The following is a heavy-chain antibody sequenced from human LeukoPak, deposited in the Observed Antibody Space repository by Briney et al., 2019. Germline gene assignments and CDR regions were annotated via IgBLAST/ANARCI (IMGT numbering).Heavy chain of an antibody. Sequence: GGSLRLSCEASGFTFSSYWMSWVRQAPGKGLEWVATIKQDGSEKYYVDSMKGRFTISRDNAKNSLNLQMTSLRADDTAVYYCAGDPRSKGGDWGDFDYWGQGTLVTVSS. CDR1: GFTFSSYW. V-gene: IGHV3-7*01. CDR2: IKQDGSEK. J-gene: IGHJ4*02. D-gene: IGHD2-21*02. CDR3: AGDPRSKGGDWGDFDY.